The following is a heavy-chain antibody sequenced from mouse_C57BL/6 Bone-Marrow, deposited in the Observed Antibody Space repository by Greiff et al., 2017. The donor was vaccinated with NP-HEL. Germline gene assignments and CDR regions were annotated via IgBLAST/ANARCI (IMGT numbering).Heavy chain of an antibody. CDR1: GFTFTDYY. J-gene: IGHJ1*03. Sequence: EVQGVESGGGLVQPGGSLSLSCAASGFTFTDYYMSWVRQPPGKALEWLGFIRNKANGYTTEYSASVKGRFTISRDNSQSILYLQMNALRAEDSATYYCARYDYGSSYRRYFDVWGTGTTVTVSS. D-gene: IGHD1-1*01. CDR3: ARYDYGSSYRRYFDV. CDR2: IRNKANGYTT. V-gene: IGHV7-3*01.